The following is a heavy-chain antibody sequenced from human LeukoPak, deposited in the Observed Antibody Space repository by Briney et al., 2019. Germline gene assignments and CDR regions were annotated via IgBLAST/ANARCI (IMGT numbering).Heavy chain of an antibody. D-gene: IGHD5-24*01. J-gene: IGHJ5*02. CDR1: GGSISSGGYY. CDR2: IYHSGST. Sequence: SETLSLTCTVSGGSISSGGYYWSWIRQPPGKGLEWIGYIYHSGSTYYNPSLKSRVTISVDRSKNQFSLKLSSVTAADTAVYYCARDWSGRDGPWLWFDPWGQGTLVTVSS. CDR3: ARDWSGRDGPWLWFDP. V-gene: IGHV4-30-2*01.